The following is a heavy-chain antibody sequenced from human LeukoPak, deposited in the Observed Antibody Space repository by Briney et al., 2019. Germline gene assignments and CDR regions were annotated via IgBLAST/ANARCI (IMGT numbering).Heavy chain of an antibody. Sequence: GGSLRLSCAASGFTFSSYSMNWVRQAPGKGLEWVSSISSSSSYIYYADSVKGRFTISRDNAKNSLYLQMNSLRAEDTAAYYCARDARPEDYYDSSGCFDYWGQGTLVTVSS. V-gene: IGHV3-21*01. J-gene: IGHJ4*02. CDR1: GFTFSSYS. CDR2: ISSSSSYI. CDR3: ARDARPEDYYDSSGCFDY. D-gene: IGHD3-22*01.